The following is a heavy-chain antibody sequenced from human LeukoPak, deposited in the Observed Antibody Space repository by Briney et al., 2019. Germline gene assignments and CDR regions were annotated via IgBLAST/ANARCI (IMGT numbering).Heavy chain of an antibody. CDR3: VRYTDGQARADDPFDM. V-gene: IGHV1-8*03. Sequence: GASVKVSCKASGYTFTNYDINWVRQASGQGLEWMGWMNPTSGNTGYAQQFQGRVTLTRDTSVSTAYMELSSLRSEDTAVYYCVRYTDGQARADDPFDMWGQGTVVTVSP. J-gene: IGHJ3*02. CDR1: GYTFTNYD. D-gene: IGHD2-2*02. CDR2: MNPTSGNT.